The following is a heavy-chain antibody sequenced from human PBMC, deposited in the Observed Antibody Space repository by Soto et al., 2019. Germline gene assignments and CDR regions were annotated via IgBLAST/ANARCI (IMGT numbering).Heavy chain of an antibody. Sequence: PGGSLRLSCAASGFTFSSYAMSWVRQAPGKGLEWVSAISGSGGSTYYADSVKGRFTISRDNSKNTLYLQMNSLRAEDTAVYYCAKAGDYYDSSGMSPGAFDIWGQGTMVTVSS. CDR3: AKAGDYYDSSGMSPGAFDI. CDR1: GFTFSSYA. J-gene: IGHJ3*02. V-gene: IGHV3-23*01. CDR2: ISGSGGST. D-gene: IGHD3-22*01.